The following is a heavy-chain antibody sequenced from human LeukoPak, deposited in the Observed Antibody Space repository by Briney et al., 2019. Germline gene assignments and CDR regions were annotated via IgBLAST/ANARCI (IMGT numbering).Heavy chain of an antibody. V-gene: IGHV1-69*05. J-gene: IGHJ6*02. CDR1: GGTFSSYA. CDR2: IIPIFGTA. CDR3: AREDNDDYYYYGMDV. D-gene: IGHD1-1*01. Sequence: SVKVSCKASGGTFSSYAISWVRQAPGQGLEWMGGIIPIFGTANYAQKFQGRVTMITDTSTNTAYMELRSLRSDDTAVYYCAREDNDDYYYYGMDVWGQGTAVTVSS.